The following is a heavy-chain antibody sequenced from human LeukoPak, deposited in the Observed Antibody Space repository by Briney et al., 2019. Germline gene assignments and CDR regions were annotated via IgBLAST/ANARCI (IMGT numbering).Heavy chain of an antibody. J-gene: IGHJ5*02. CDR1: GFTFSSYW. V-gene: IGHV3-7*01. CDR3: ARPSENSGSYFGSGS. Sequence: GGSLRLSCAASGFTFSSYWMSWVRQAPGKGLEWVANIKQDGSEKYHVDSVKGRFTISRDNAKNSLYLQMNSLRAEDTAVYYCARPSENSGSYFGSGSWGQGTLVTVSS. CDR2: IKQDGSEK. D-gene: IGHD1-26*01.